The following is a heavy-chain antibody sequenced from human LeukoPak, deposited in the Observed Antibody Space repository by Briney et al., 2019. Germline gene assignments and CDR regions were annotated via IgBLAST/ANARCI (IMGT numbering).Heavy chain of an antibody. CDR3: ARDLFPHYYDSSGGY. V-gene: IGHV3-30-3*01. Sequence: GRSLRLSCAASGFTFSSYAMHWVRQAPGKGLEWVAVISYDGSNKYYADSVKGRFTISRDNSKNTLYLQMNSLRAEDTAVYYCARDLFPHYYDSSGGYWGQGTLVTVSS. CDR2: ISYDGSNK. CDR1: GFTFSSYA. D-gene: IGHD3-22*01. J-gene: IGHJ4*02.